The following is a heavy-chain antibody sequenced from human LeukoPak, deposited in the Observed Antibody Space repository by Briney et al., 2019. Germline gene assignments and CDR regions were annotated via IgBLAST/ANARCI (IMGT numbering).Heavy chain of an antibody. Sequence: SETLSLTCSVSGGSIRSYYWSWIRQPPGKGLEWIGYIFHTGQTYYSPSLKSRVTMSLDGSKNQFSLKLTSVTVADTAIYYCARPIPHEGGYPFWGPG. CDR3: ARPIPHEGGYPF. D-gene: IGHD3-22*01. V-gene: IGHV4-59*01. CDR1: GGSIRSYY. CDR2: IFHTGQT. J-gene: IGHJ4*02.